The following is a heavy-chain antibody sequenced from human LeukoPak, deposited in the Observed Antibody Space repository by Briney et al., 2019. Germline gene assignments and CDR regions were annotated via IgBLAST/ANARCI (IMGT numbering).Heavy chain of an antibody. Sequence: SVKVSCKASGGTFSSYAISWVRQAPGQGLEWMGGIIPIFATTNYAQKFQGRVTITADESTSTAYMELSSLRSEDTAVYYCARQLERRYYYYMDVWGKGTTVTVSS. CDR1: GGTFSSYA. D-gene: IGHD1-1*01. V-gene: IGHV1-69*13. CDR2: IIPIFATT. J-gene: IGHJ6*03. CDR3: ARQLERRYYYYMDV.